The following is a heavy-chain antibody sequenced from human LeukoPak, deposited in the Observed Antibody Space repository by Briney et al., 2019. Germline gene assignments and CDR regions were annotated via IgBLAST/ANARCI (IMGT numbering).Heavy chain of an antibody. D-gene: IGHD5-18*01. J-gene: IGHJ4*02. Sequence: GGSLRLSCEASGFTFSSYWMSWVRQAPGKGLEWVANIKQDGSEKYYVDSVKGRFTISRDNAKNSLYLQMNSLRAEDTAVYYCAREGGYSYGHEEDYWGQGTLVTVSS. CDR2: IKQDGSEK. V-gene: IGHV3-7*01. CDR3: AREGGYSYGHEEDY. CDR1: GFTFSSYW.